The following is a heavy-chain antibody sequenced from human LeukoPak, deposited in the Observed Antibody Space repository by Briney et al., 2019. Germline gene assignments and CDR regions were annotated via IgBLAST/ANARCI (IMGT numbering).Heavy chain of an antibody. V-gene: IGHV3-66*01. CDR2: IYSGGST. D-gene: IGHD6-19*01. J-gene: IGHJ4*02. CDR3: ARRTPYSSGPFDY. CDR1: GFTVSSNY. Sequence: GGSLRLSCAASGFTVSSNYMSWVRQAPGKELEWVSVIYSGGSTYYADSVKGRFTISRDNSKNTLYLQMNNLRAEDTAVYYCARRTPYSSGPFDYWGQGTLVTVSS.